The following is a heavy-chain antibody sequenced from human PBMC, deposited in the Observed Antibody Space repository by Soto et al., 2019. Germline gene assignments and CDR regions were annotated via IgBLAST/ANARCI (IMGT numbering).Heavy chain of an antibody. CDR3: ARQTGSVFFFFQAEDGIRDTVPVSAFLLNRSSDL. D-gene: IGHD3-3*01. CDR2: IYYSGST. V-gene: IGHV4-59*08. J-gene: IGHJ2*01. Sequence: KGQEWIGYIYYSGSTNYNPSLKSRVTISVDTSKNQFSLKLSSVTAADTAVYYCARQTGSVFFFFQAEDGIRDTVPVSAFLLNRSSDL.